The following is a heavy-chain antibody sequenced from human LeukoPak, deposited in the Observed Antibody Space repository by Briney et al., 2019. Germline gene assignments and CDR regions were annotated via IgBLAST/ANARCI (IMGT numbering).Heavy chain of an antibody. V-gene: IGHV1-46*01. J-gene: IGHJ5*02. CDR3: ARGYCSSTSCYVEWFDP. Sequence: ASVKVSCKASGYTFTSYYMHWVRQAPGQGLEWMGIIDPSGGSTSYAQKFQGRVTMTRNTSISTAYMELSSLRSEDTAVYYCARGYCSSTSCYVEWFDPWGQGTLVTVSS. CDR1: GYTFTSYY. D-gene: IGHD2-2*01. CDR2: IDPSGGST.